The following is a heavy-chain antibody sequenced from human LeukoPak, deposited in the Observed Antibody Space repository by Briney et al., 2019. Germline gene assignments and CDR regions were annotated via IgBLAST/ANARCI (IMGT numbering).Heavy chain of an antibody. CDR3: ARAAAIRDSGWFDP. D-gene: IGHD2-21*02. CDR1: GGSISSHY. V-gene: IGHV4-59*11. CDR2: IYYSGST. Sequence: SETLSLTCTVSGGSISSHYWSWIRQPPGEGLEWIGYIYYSGSTNYNPSLKSRVTISVDTSKNQFSLKLSSVTAADTAVYYCARAAAIRDSGWFDPWGQGTLVTVSS. J-gene: IGHJ5*02.